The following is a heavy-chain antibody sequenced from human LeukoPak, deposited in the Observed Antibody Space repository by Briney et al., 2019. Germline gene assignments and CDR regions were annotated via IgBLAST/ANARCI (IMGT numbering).Heavy chain of an antibody. CDR2: IYYSGST. D-gene: IGHD2-2*01. V-gene: IGHV4-59*12. CDR3: AREVYCSSTSCHFDY. Sequence: SETLSLTCTVSGGSISSYYWSWIRQPPGKGLEWIGYIYYSGSTYYNPSLKSRVTLSVDRSKNQFSLKLSSVTAADTAVYYCAREVYCSSTSCHFDYWGQGTLVTVSS. J-gene: IGHJ4*02. CDR1: GGSISSYY.